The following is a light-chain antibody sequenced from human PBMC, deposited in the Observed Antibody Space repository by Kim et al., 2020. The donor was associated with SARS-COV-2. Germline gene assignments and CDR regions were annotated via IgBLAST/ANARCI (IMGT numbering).Light chain of an antibody. CDR1: VLAKKY. CDR2: KDT. J-gene: IGLJ3*02. CDR3: YSYTAAGEPV. V-gene: IGLV3-27*01. Sequence: VSPGKTARITCSGDVLAKKYARWFQQKPGQAPVLVIYKDTERPSGIPERFSGSSSGSTVTLTISGAQVGDEGDYYCYSYTAAGEPVLGGGTQLTVL.